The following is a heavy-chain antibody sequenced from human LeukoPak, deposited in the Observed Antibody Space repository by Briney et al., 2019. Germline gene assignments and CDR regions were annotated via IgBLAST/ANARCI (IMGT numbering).Heavy chain of an antibody. CDR3: ARVGYDILTGQLDY. V-gene: IGHV3-21*01. Sequence: GGSLRLSCAASGFNFSSYGMNWGRQAPGKGLEWVSSISSSTSYIYYADSVKGRFTISRDNAKNSLYLQMNSLRAEDTAMYYCARVGYDILTGQLDYWGQGTLVTVSS. CDR2: ISSSTSYI. D-gene: IGHD3-9*01. J-gene: IGHJ4*02. CDR1: GFNFSSYG.